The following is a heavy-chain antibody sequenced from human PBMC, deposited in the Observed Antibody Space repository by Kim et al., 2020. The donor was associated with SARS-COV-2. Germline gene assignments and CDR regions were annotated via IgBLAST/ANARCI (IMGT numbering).Heavy chain of an antibody. D-gene: IGHD6-13*01. CDR3: GRLTAAGVYYFDY. J-gene: IGHJ4*02. V-gene: IGHV5-10-1*01. CDR2: IDPSDSYT. Sequence: GESLKISCKGSGYSFTNYWISWVRQMPGKGLEWMGRIDPSDSYTNYSPSFQGHVTISADKSISTAYLQWSSLKASDTAMYYCGRLTAAGVYYFDYWGQGTLVTVSS. CDR1: GYSFTNYW.